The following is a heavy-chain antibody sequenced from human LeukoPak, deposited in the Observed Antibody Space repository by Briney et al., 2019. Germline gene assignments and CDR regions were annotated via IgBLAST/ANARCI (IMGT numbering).Heavy chain of an antibody. CDR3: ASTGQLADWFDP. CDR1: GYTFTSYG. V-gene: IGHV1-18*01. Sequence: ASVKVSCKASGYTFTSYGMSWVRQAPGQGLEWMGWISAYNGNTNYAQKLQGRVTMTTDTSTSTAYMELRSLRSDDTAVYYCASTGQLADWFDPWGQGTLVTVSS. CDR2: ISAYNGNT. D-gene: IGHD6-6*01. J-gene: IGHJ5*02.